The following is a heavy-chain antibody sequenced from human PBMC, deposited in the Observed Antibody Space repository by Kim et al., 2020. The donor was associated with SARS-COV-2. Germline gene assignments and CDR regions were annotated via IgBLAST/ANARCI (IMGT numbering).Heavy chain of an antibody. V-gene: IGHV5-51*01. CDR2: IYPGDSDT. Sequence: GESLKISCQGSGYNFRDFWIVWVRQMPGKGLEVMGIIYPGDSDTRYTPSFRGQVTISADNSISTAYLHWSSLKSSDSAIYYCTRQSWGAGMIFHKEHREGREGFDVWGQGTTVTVSS. CDR3: TRQSWGAGMIFHKEHREGREGFDV. CDR1: GYNFRDFW. D-gene: IGHD3-16*01. J-gene: IGHJ6*02.